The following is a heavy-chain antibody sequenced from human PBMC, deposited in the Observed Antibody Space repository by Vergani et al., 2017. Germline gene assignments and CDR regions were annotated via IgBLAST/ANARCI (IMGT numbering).Heavy chain of an antibody. CDR3: AKGRRDILTARIDY. V-gene: IGHV3-9*01. J-gene: IGHJ4*02. D-gene: IGHD3-9*01. Sequence: EVQLVESGGGLVQPGRSLRLSCAASGFTFDDYAMHWVRQAPGKGLEWVSGISWNSGSIGYADSVKGRFTISRDNAKNSLYLQMNSLRAEETALYYCAKGRRDILTARIDYWGQGTLVTVSS. CDR2: ISWNSGSI. CDR1: GFTFDDYA.